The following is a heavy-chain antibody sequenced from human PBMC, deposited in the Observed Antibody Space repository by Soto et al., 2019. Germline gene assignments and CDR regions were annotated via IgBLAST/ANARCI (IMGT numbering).Heavy chain of an antibody. J-gene: IGHJ6*03. V-gene: IGHV3-21*02. Sequence: VQLVESGGGLVKPGGSLRLSCTASGFAFNTYSMNWVRQAPGKGLEWVSSINEDSTYIYYADSLRGRITISRDNAKDSLFLQMNSLRPDDTVVYYCVRDLGRYFRSGYMDLWGDGATVTVSS. CDR2: INEDSTYI. CDR3: VRDLGRYFRSGYMDL. D-gene: IGHD3-9*01. CDR1: GFAFNTYS.